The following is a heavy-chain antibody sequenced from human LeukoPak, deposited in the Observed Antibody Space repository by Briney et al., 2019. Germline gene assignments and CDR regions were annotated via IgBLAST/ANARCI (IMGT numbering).Heavy chain of an antibody. D-gene: IGHD2-15*01. CDR1: GGSVSSSSYY. CDR2: IYYSGST. J-gene: IGHJ4*02. V-gene: IGHV4-39*07. CDR3: ARAVFSYCSGGSCPYFDY. Sequence: SETLSLTCTVSGGSVSSSSYYWGWIRQPPGKGLEWIGSIYYSGSTYYNPSLKSRVTISVDTSKNQFSLKLSSVTAADTAIYYCARAVFSYCSGGSCPYFDYWGQGTLVTVSS.